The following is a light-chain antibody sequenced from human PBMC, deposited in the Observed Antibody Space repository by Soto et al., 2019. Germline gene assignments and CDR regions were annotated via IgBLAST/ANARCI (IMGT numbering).Light chain of an antibody. CDR3: QQYNSYPWT. J-gene: IGKJ1*01. CDR1: QNINGW. Sequence: DIQMTQSPSTLSASVGDRVTITCRASQNINGWLAWYQQKPGKAPKVLIYKASSLESGVPSRFSGSGSGTEFTLTISSLQPDDFATYYCQQYNSYPWTFGQGTKVDI. V-gene: IGKV1-5*03. CDR2: KAS.